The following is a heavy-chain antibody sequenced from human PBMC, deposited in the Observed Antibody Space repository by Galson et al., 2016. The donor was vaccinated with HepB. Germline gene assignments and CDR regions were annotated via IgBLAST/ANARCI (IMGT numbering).Heavy chain of an antibody. Sequence: SETLSLTCAVSGDSISSSKFFWGWLRQPPGKGLEWIGSISYSGLTKYNPSLQSRVTVSVDTSKNQISLKLSSVTATDTAVYYCARLTWEVLGWFDTWGQGTLVTVSP. CDR3: ARLTWEVLGWFDT. V-gene: IGHV4-39*01. J-gene: IGHJ5*02. CDR1: GDSISSSKFF. CDR2: ISYSGLT. D-gene: IGHD1-26*01.